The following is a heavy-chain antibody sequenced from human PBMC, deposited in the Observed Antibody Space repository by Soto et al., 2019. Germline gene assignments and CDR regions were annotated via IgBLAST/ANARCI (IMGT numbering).Heavy chain of an antibody. V-gene: IGHV4-4*07. CDR1: DGSITGYY. D-gene: IGHD3-10*01. CDR3: VRGDVFDI. CDR2: IFSTGNA. Sequence: QVQLQESGPGLVKPSETLSLRCTVSDGSITGYYWSWVRQPVGKGLEWIGRIFSTGNANYYPSLKSRVTMSVDTSQNRFSLELTSVTAADTAMYYCVRGDVFDIWGRGTKVTVSS. J-gene: IGHJ3*02.